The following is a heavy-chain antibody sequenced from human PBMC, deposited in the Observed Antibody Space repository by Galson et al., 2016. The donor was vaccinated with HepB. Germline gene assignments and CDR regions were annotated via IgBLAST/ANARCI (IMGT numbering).Heavy chain of an antibody. CDR3: AGVVVAATNWIDP. D-gene: IGHD2-15*01. CDR1: GGSIGSYY. Sequence: SETLSLTCTVSGGSIGSYYWSWIRQPPGKGLEWIGEINHSGFTKYNPSLKSRVTISVDTSQDQFSLELTSMTAADTAVYYCAGVVVAATNWIDPWGQGTLVTVSS. V-gene: IGHV4-34*01. CDR2: INHSGFT. J-gene: IGHJ5*02.